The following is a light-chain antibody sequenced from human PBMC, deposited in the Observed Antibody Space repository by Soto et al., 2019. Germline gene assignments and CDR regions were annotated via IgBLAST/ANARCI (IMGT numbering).Light chain of an antibody. CDR1: QSVSSN. V-gene: IGKV3-20*01. J-gene: IGKJ2*02. Sequence: IGLYQSPATLSLSKGEKAILSCRASQSVSSNLAWYQQKPGQAPRLLIYGASTRATGIPARFSGSGSGTDFTLTISRLEPEDFAVYYCQQYGRSGTFG. CDR2: GAS. CDR3: QQYGRSGT.